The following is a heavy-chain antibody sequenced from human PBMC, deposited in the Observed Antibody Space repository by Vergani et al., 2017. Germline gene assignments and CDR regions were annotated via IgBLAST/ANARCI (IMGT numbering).Heavy chain of an antibody. J-gene: IGHJ6*02. CDR2: INPNSGGT. V-gene: IGHV1-2*02. D-gene: IGHD5-12*01. CDR1: GYTFTGYY. Sequence: QVQLVQSGAEVKKPGASVKVSCKASGYTFTGYYMHWVRQAPGQGLEWMGWINPNSGGTNYAQKFQGRVTMTRDTSISTAYMELSRLRSDDTAVYYCAREEDIVATTDYYYYGMDVWGQGPTVTVSS. CDR3: AREEDIVATTDYYYYGMDV.